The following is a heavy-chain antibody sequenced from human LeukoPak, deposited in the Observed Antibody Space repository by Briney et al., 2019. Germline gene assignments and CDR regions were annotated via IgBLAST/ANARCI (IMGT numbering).Heavy chain of an antibody. Sequence: ASVKVSCKASGYTFGDYYMHWVRQAPGQGPEWMGWINPRTGVTNYAQKFQGRGTVTRDTSISTAYMELSGLRSDDTAVYSCARDRGNTPGDLDYWGQGTLLTVSS. V-gene: IGHV1-2*02. D-gene: IGHD3-10*01. CDR1: GYTFGDYY. CDR2: INPRTGVT. CDR3: ARDRGNTPGDLDY. J-gene: IGHJ4*02.